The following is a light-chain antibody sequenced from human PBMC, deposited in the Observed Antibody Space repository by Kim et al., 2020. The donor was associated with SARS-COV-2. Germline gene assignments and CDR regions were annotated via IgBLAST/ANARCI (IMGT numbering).Light chain of an antibody. CDR3: QQSYSTPYS. Sequence: SAAVGDRVTITCRASQSISSYLNWDQQKPGKAPKLLIYAASSLQSGVPLRFSGSGSGTDFTLTISSLQPEDFATYYCQQSYSTPYSFGQGTKLEI. J-gene: IGKJ2*03. V-gene: IGKV1-39*01. CDR2: AAS. CDR1: QSISSY.